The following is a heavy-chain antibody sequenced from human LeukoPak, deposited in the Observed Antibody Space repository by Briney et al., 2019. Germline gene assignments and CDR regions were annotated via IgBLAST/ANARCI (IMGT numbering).Heavy chain of an antibody. CDR3: VRGISTNGRTYFDF. V-gene: IGHV3-72*01. CDR2: SRSKANSYTT. D-gene: IGHD2-21*01. Sequence: GGSLRLSCVASGFILSDHYTDWVRQAPGKGLEWVGRSRSKANSYTTEYAASVKGRFTFSRDDSKNSLYLQMNSLKTAHTAVYYCVRGISTNGRTYFDFWGQGTLVTVSS. J-gene: IGHJ4*02. CDR1: GFILSDHY.